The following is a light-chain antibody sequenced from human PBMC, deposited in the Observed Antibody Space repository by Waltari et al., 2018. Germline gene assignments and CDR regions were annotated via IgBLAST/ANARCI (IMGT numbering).Light chain of an antibody. J-gene: IGKJ1*01. CDR1: QTVSKF. CDR3: QQTYTTPWT. CDR2: AAS. Sequence: DIQMTESPSSLSASVGDSVSITCRSSQTVSKFLNWYQQKPGEAPKLLIYAASTLQSGVPSRFRGGGSGTDFTLIISSLQPDDFATYFCQQTYTTPWTFGQGTRVDI. V-gene: IGKV1-39*01.